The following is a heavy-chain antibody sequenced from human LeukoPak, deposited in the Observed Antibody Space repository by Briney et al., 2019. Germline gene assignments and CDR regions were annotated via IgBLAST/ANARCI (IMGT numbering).Heavy chain of an antibody. CDR2: INHSGST. Sequence: SETPSLTCAVYGGSFSGHYWSWIRQPPGKGLEWIGEINHSGSTNYTPSLKSRVTISVDTSKNQFSLKLSSVTAADTAFYYCAREDCSSGTCSHFDYWGQGTLVTVSS. V-gene: IGHV4-34*01. CDR3: AREDCSSGTCSHFDY. J-gene: IGHJ4*02. CDR1: GGSFSGHY. D-gene: IGHD2-15*01.